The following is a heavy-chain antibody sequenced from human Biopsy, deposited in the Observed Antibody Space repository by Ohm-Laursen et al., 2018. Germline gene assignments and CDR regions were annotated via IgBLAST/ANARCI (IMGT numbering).Heavy chain of an antibody. D-gene: IGHD2-21*02. J-gene: IGHJ3*02. CDR1: GGSISSDY. CDR3: ARHVVLTKPRRAFDI. Sequence: GTLSLTWAVSGGSISSDYWSWIRQTPGKGLEWIGYIYYSGSTNYNPSLKSRVTISVDTSKNQISLTLASVTAADTAVYFCARHVVLTKPRRAFDIWGQGTVVTVSS. CDR2: IYYSGST. V-gene: IGHV4-59*08.